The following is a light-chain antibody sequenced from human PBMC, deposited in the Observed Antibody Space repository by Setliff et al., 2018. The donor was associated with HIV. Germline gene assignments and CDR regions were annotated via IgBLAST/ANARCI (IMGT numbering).Light chain of an antibody. CDR3: SSYTSSPSTGV. CDR2: EVT. Sequence: QSALTQPASVSGSPGQSITISCTGTSSDVGAYNYVSWYQQHPGKAPKLLIYEVTNRPSGVSSRFSGSKSGNTASLTISGLQAEDEADYYCSSYTSSPSTGVFGTGTKVTVL. V-gene: IGLV2-14*01. J-gene: IGLJ1*01. CDR1: SSDVGAYNY.